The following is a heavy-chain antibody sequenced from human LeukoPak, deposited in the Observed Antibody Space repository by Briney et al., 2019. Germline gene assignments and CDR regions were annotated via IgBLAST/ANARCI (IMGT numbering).Heavy chain of an antibody. CDR1: GYTFTGYY. V-gene: IGHV1-2*02. Sequence: GASVKVSCKASGYTFTGYYLHWVRQAPGQGLEWMGWINPNSGGTHCAQKFQDRVTMTRDTSITTAYMELSRLRSDDTAVYYCARAPGSRWRWLQSKGALPEYYFDYWGQGTLVTVSS. CDR3: ARAPGSRWRWLQSKGALPEYYFDY. J-gene: IGHJ4*02. CDR2: INPNSGGT. D-gene: IGHD5-24*01.